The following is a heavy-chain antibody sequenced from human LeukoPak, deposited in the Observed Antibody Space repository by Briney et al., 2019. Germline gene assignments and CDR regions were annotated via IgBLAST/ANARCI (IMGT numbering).Heavy chain of an antibody. V-gene: IGHV4-31*03. CDR1: GGSISSGGYY. CDR3: AREDPGYCSSISCFDSNYVIDP. J-gene: IGHJ5*02. CDR2: IYYSGST. Sequence: SETLSLTCTVSGGSISSGGYYWSWIRQHPGTGLEWIGYIYYSGSTYYNPSLKSRVTISVDTSKNQFSLKLSSVTAADTAVYYCAREDPGYCSSISCFDSNYVIDPWGQGTLVTVSS. D-gene: IGHD2-2*01.